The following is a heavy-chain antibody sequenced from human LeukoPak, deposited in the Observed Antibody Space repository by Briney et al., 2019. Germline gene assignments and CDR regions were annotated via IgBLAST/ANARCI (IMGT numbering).Heavy chain of an antibody. J-gene: IGHJ4*02. D-gene: IGHD6-13*01. V-gene: IGHV4-59*01. CDR3: AREVAAAVSVRFDY. Sequence: SETLSLTCTVSGGSISSYYWSWIRQPPGKGLEWIGYIYYSGSTNYNPSLKSRVTISVDTSKNQFSLKLSSVTAADTAVYYCAREVAAAVSVRFDYWGQGTLVTVSS. CDR2: IYYSGST. CDR1: GGSISSYY.